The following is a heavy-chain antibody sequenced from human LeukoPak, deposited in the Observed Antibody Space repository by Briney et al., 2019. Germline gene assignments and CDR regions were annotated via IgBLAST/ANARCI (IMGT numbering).Heavy chain of an antibody. D-gene: IGHD3-10*01. CDR1: GFTFSTYS. V-gene: IGHV3-21*01. CDR2: ISSSSGFI. CDR3: ARDISYGSAW. J-gene: IGHJ4*02. Sequence: GGSLRLPCAASGFTFSTYSMHWVRQAPGKGLEWVSSISSSSGFIYYADSVKGRFTISRDNAKNSLYLQMSSLRAEDTAVYYCARDISYGSAWWGQGTLVTVSS.